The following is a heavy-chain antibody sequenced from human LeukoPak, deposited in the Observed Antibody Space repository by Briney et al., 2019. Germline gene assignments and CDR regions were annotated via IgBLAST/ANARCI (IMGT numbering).Heavy chain of an antibody. CDR3: ARGRYYYDTSGYVVWLDP. V-gene: IGHV4-61*02. Sequence: SETLSLTCTVSGASISSGNYYWTWVRHPAGKGLEWVGGIYPTGSAHYNPSPKSRVTMSVDTSNNQFSLKLSSVTAADTAEYYCARGRYYYDTSGYVVWLDPWGQGTLVTVSS. D-gene: IGHD3-22*01. CDR1: GASISSGNYY. J-gene: IGHJ5*02. CDR2: IYPTGSA.